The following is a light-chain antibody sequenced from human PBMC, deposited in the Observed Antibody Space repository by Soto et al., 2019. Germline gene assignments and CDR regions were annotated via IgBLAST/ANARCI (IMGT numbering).Light chain of an antibody. CDR1: HSVSSN. CDR3: HQYKNWPWT. Sequence: VVMRQSPATLSVSPGERATLSCRASHSVSSNLAWYQQKPGQAPRLLIYGASTRATGIPARFSGSGSGTEFTLTISTLQSEDSAVYYCHQYKNWPWTFGQRTKVDIK. J-gene: IGKJ1*01. CDR2: GAS. V-gene: IGKV3-15*01.